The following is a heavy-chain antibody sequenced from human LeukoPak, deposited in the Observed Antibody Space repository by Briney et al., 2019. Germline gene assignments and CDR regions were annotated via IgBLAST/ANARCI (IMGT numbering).Heavy chain of an antibody. V-gene: IGHV3-23*01. CDR3: AKDPIYYDSGVDY. CDR1: GFTFSSYG. Sequence: PGGSLRLSCAASGFTFSSYGMSWVRQAPGKGLEWVSAISGSGGSTYYADSVKGRFTISRDNSKNTLYLQMSSLRAEDTAVYYCAKDPIYYDSGVDYWGQGTLVTVSS. J-gene: IGHJ4*02. D-gene: IGHD3-22*01. CDR2: ISGSGGST.